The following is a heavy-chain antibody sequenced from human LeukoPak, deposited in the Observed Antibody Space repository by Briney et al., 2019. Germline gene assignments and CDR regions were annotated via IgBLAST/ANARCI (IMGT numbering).Heavy chain of an antibody. CDR3: ARTTGYFDWLSPSGAFDI. CDR2: IIPILGIA. D-gene: IGHD3-9*01. Sequence: SVKVSCKASGGTFSSYAISWVRQAPGQGLEWMGRIIPILGIANYAQKFQGRVTITADKSTSTAYMELSSLRSEDTAVYYCARTTGYFDWLSPSGAFDIWGQGTMVTVSS. CDR1: GGTFSSYA. J-gene: IGHJ3*02. V-gene: IGHV1-69*04.